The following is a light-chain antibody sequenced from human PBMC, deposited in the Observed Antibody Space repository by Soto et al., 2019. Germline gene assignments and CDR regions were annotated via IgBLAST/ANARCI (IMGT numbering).Light chain of an antibody. Sequence: EIVLTQSPGTLSLSPGERATLSCRASQSVSSSYLAWYQQKPGQAPRPLIYGASSRAIGIPDRFSGSGSGTDFTLTISRREPEDFAAYYCQQYGSSPWTFGQGTKVEIK. V-gene: IGKV3-20*01. J-gene: IGKJ1*01. CDR1: QSVSSSY. CDR3: QQYGSSPWT. CDR2: GAS.